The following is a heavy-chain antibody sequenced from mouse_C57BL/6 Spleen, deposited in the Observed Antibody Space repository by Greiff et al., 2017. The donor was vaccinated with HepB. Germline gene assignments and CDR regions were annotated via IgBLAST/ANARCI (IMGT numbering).Heavy chain of an antibody. CDR2: INPYNGGT. CDR3: ARESLLRY. J-gene: IGHJ2*01. Sequence: EVKLQESGPVLVKPGASVKMSCKASGYTFTDYYMNWVKQSHGKSLEWIGVINPYNGGTSYNQKFKGKATLTVDKSSSTAYMELNSLTSEDSAVYYCARESLLRYWGQGTTLTVSS. V-gene: IGHV1-19*01. D-gene: IGHD1-2*01. CDR1: GYTFTDYY.